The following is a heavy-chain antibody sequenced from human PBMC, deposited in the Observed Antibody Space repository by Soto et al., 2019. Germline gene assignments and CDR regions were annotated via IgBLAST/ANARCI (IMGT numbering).Heavy chain of an antibody. J-gene: IGHJ4*01. CDR1: GFTFSSYA. CDR3: AKLQAYSYGPGAYFDY. Sequence: GGSLRLSCAASGFTFSSYAMSWVRQAPGKGLEWVSAISGSGGSTDYVDSVKGRFTISRDNSKNTLYLQMNSLRAEDTAVYYCAKLQAYSYGPGAYFDYSGHGTLVTVSS. V-gene: IGHV3-23*01. D-gene: IGHD5-18*01. CDR2: ISGSGGST.